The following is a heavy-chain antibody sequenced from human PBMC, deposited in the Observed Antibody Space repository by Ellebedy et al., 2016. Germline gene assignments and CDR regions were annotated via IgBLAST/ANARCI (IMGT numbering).Heavy chain of an antibody. Sequence: GGSLRLXXSASGFTFSSYGMHWVRQAPGGGLEWVSTISGGGDATVYADSVKGRFTISRDNSRSTLFLQMHSLRVEDTAVYYCRQGHYFNYWGQGTLVTVSS. CDR3: RQGHYFNY. J-gene: IGHJ4*02. V-gene: IGHV3-23*01. CDR1: GFTFSSYG. CDR2: ISGGGDAT.